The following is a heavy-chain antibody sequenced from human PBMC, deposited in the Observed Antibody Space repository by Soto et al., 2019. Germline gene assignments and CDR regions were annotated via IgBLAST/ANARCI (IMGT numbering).Heavy chain of an antibody. J-gene: IGHJ6*02. CDR1: GFTFSGSS. CDR2: IRSKADSYAT. Sequence: EVQLVESGGGLVQPGGSLKLSCAASGFTFSGSSMHWVRQASGKGLEWVGRIRSKADSYATAYAASVKGRFTISRDDSKNTAYLQMASLETEDTAVYYCGMDTPMVPYCMDVWGQGTTVTVSS. CDR3: GMDTPMVPYCMDV. V-gene: IGHV3-73*01. D-gene: IGHD5-18*01.